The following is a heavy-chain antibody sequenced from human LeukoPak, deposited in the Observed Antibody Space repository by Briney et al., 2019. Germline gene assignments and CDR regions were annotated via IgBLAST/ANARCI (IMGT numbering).Heavy chain of an antibody. CDR3: AKHLGSHSFLFYYMDV. Sequence: PGGSLRLSCEASQFTFSRFAMSWIRQAPGTGLEWVLTLSGSGTATYYADSVKGRFTTSRDNSKDTLYLQMDNLRADDTAVYYCAKHLGSHSFLFYYMDVWGTGTSVIVSS. J-gene: IGHJ6*03. CDR2: LSGSGTAT. CDR1: QFTFSRFA. V-gene: IGHV3-23*01. D-gene: IGHD2-21*01.